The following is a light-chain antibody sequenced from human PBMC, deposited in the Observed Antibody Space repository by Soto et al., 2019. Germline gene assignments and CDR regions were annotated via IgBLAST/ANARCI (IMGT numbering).Light chain of an antibody. CDR1: QSVSSSY. V-gene: IGKV3-20*01. CDR3: QQYGSSPPT. J-gene: IGKJ1*01. Sequence: EIVLTQSPGTLSLSPGERATPSCRASQSVSSSYLAWYQQKPGQAPRLLIYGASSRATDIPDRFSGSGSGTDFTLTISRLEPEDFAVYYCQQYGSSPPTLGQGTKV. CDR2: GAS.